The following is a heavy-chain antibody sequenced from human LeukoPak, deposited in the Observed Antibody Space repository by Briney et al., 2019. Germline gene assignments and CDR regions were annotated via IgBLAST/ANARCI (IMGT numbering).Heavy chain of an antibody. V-gene: IGHV3-33*01. CDR2: LWYDGSDE. J-gene: IGHJ4*02. CDR3: ARDRTAGYCSGGNCYTDY. D-gene: IGHD2-15*01. CDR1: GFTFNSYG. Sequence: GRSLRLSCAASGFTFNSYGMHWVRQAPGKGLEWVAVLWYDGSDEYYADSVKGRFTISRDNSGNTLYLQMNSLRAEDTAVYYCARDRTAGYCSGGNCYTDYWAREPWSPSPQ.